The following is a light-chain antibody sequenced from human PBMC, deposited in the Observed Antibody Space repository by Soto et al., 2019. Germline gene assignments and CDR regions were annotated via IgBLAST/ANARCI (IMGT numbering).Light chain of an antibody. CDR1: SSDVGGYNY. CDR3: CSYARSSPYV. Sequence: QSVLTQPASVSGSPGQSITISCTGTSSDVGGYNYVSWYRHHPGKAPKLMIYDVSNRPSGVSNRFSGSKSGNTASLTISGLRAEDEAHYYCCSYARSSPYVFGTGTKVTVL. CDR2: DVS. V-gene: IGLV2-14*03. J-gene: IGLJ1*01.